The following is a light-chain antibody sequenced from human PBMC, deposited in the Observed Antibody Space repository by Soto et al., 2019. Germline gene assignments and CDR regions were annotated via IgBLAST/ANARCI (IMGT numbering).Light chain of an antibody. V-gene: IGKV1-5*03. Sequence: DIQMPQSPSTLSGSVGDRVTITCRASQTISSWLAWYQPQPGKAPKLLIYKASTLKSGVPSRFSGSGSGTEFTLTISSLQPDDLATYYCQHYNSYSEAFGQGTKGEL. CDR3: QHYNSYSEA. J-gene: IGKJ1*01. CDR1: QTISSW. CDR2: KAS.